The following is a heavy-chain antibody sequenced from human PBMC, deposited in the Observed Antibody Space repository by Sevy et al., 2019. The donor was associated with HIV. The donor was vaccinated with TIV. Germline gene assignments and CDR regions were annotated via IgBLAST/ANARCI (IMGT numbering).Heavy chain of an antibody. D-gene: IGHD3-16*02. CDR1: GFRFSSYG. J-gene: IGHJ3*02. CDR3: TKDMVTFGGIIANSPGGFDI. Sequence: GRSLRLSCAASGFRFSSYGMNWVRQAPGKGLEWVAFLPYDGSKEDYAASVKGRFTISRDNSKNTLNLQMNSLRAEDTAVYYCTKDMVTFGGIIANSPGGFDIWGQGTMVTVSS. V-gene: IGHV3-30*02. CDR2: LPYDGSKE.